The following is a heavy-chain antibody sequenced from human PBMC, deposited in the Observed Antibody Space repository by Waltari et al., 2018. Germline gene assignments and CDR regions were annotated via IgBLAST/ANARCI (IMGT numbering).Heavy chain of an antibody. Sequence: QVQLVESGGGVVPPGRSLRLSCATQGFTFSNYAMFWARQAPGKGLEWVAGISYDGSNEYYVESVRGRFTISRDSSKNMLYLQMSSLTADDTAVYYCARDALEPFDYWGQGTLVTVSS. D-gene: IGHD1-1*01. J-gene: IGHJ4*02. CDR2: ISYDGSNE. V-gene: IGHV3-30-3*01. CDR3: ARDALEPFDY. CDR1: GFTFSNYA.